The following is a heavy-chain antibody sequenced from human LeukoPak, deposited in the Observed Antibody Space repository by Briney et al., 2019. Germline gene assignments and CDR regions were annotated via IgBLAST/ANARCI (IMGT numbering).Heavy chain of an antibody. Sequence: PSETLSLTCTVSGGSISSYYWSWIRQPPGNGLEWIGYIYYSGSTNYNPSLKSRVTISVDTSKNQFSLKLSSVTAADTAVYYCASSYSGSYLRYWGQGTLVTVSS. J-gene: IGHJ4*02. CDR3: ASSYSGSYLRY. CDR2: IYYSGST. CDR1: GGSISSYY. V-gene: IGHV4-59*01. D-gene: IGHD1-26*01.